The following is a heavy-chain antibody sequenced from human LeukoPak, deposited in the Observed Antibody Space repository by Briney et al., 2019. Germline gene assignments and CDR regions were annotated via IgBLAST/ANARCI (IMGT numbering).Heavy chain of an antibody. D-gene: IGHD6-6*01. CDR1: GYTFTGNC. Sequence: ASVKVSCKASGYTFTGNCIHWVRQAPGQRLEWVGWINPNTGGTNYAQRFQGRVAMTRDTSINTAYMELSRLRSDDTAVYYCARLDRYSSGFDYWGQGTLVTVS. V-gene: IGHV1-2*02. CDR2: INPNTGGT. J-gene: IGHJ4*02. CDR3: ARLDRYSSGFDY.